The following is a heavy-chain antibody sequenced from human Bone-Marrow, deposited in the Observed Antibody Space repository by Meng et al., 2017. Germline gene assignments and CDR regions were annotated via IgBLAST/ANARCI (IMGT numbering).Heavy chain of an antibody. CDR1: GDSISSYY. V-gene: IGHV4-59*08. Sequence: VQLQESGPGLVKPSETLSLTCTVAGDSISSYYWSWIRQPPGKGLEWIGYIYNGESTNYNPSLKSRVTISVDTSKNQLSLKLTSVTAADTAVYYCSGGGVRGYWGQGTLVTVSS. CDR3: SGGGVRGY. CDR2: IYNGEST. D-gene: IGHD2-21*01. J-gene: IGHJ4*02.